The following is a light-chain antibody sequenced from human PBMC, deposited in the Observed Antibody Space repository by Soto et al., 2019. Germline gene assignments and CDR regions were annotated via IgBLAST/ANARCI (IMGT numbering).Light chain of an antibody. V-gene: IGLV3-21*02. CDR2: DDS. J-gene: IGLJ1*01. Sequence: SYELTQPPSVSVAPGQTARITCGGNNIGSKSVHWYQQKPGQAPVLAVYDDSDRPSGIPERFSGSNSGNTATLTISRVEAGDEADYYCQVWDSSSDRLVFGTGTKVTVL. CDR3: QVWDSSSDRLV. CDR1: NIGSKS.